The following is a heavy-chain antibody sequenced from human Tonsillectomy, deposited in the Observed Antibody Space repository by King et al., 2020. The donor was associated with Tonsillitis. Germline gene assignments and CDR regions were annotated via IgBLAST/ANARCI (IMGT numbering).Heavy chain of an antibody. V-gene: IGHV7-4-1*02. CDR1: GYSFTDFA. CDR2: INTKTGTP. Sequence: QLVQSGSELRKPGASVKVSCKTSGYSFTDFALNWVRQAPGQGLQWMGWINTKTGTPTYAQAFTGRFVFSLDTSVNTAYLQISSLKAEDSAIYYCARDISGANYWGQGTQVTVSS. CDR3: ARDISGANY. D-gene: IGHD1-14*01. J-gene: IGHJ4*02.